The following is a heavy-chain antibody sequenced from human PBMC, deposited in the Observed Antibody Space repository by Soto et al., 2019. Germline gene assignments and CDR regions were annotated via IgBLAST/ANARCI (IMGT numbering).Heavy chain of an antibody. CDR1: GGSIRSYY. Sequence: QVQLQESGPGLVKSSETLSLTCTVSGGSIRSYYWTWIRQPPGRGLEWIGHLYYGGSTNYNPSLKSRVTISMDTSKYQCSLRLTSVTAADTGVYYCAGEGALATFGVVWGQGTRVTVSS. CDR3: AGEGALATFGVV. CDR2: LYYGGST. D-gene: IGHD3-3*01. V-gene: IGHV4-59*01. J-gene: IGHJ4*02.